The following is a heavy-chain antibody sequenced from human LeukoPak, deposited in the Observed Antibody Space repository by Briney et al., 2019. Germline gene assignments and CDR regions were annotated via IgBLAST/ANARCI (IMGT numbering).Heavy chain of an antibody. J-gene: IGHJ4*02. CDR2: ISWNSGSI. D-gene: IGHD3-10*01. V-gene: IGHV3-9*01. CDR1: GFTFDDYA. CDR3: AKDSFSGYYGSGSPDY. Sequence: SGGSLRLSCAASGFTFDDYAMHWVRQAPGKGLEWVSGISWNSGSIGYADSVKGRFTISRDNAKNSLYLQMNSQGAEDTALYYCAKDSFSGYYGSGSPDYWGQGTLVTVSS.